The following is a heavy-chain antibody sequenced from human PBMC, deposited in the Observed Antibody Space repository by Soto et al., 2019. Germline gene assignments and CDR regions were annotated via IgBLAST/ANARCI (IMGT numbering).Heavy chain of an antibody. Sequence: QVQLVESGGGVVQPGRSLRLSCAASGFTFSSYGMHWVRQAPGKGLEWIGEIYHSGSTNSTPSVKSRVTISVDKSKNQFSRKLSSVPAADTAVYYCARDSDCSSTSCSHQDHIDYYYGMDVWGQGNTVTVSS. CDR1: GFTFSSYG. D-gene: IGHD2-2*01. CDR3: ARDSDCSSTSCSHQDHIDYYYGMDV. CDR2: IYHSGST. J-gene: IGHJ6*02. V-gene: IGHV4-4*02.